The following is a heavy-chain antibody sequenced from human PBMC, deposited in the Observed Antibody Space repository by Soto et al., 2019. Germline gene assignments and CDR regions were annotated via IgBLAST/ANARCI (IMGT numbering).Heavy chain of an antibody. Sequence: SLRLSCAASGFTFSSYGMHWVRQAPGKGLEWVAVISYDGSNKYYADSVKGRFTICRDNSKNTLYLQMNSLRSEDTAVYYCARALYDTDSLPVGAKPRCYAMDVWGLGTTVPVSS. CDR3: ARALYDTDSLPVGAKPRCYAMDV. D-gene: IGHD3-22*01. CDR2: ISYDGSNK. J-gene: IGHJ6*02. V-gene: IGHV3-30*03. CDR1: GFTFSSYG.